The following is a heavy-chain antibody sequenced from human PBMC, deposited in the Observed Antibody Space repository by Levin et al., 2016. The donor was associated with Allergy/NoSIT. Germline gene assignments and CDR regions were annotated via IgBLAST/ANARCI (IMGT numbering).Heavy chain of an antibody. CDR1: GGSISSYQ. D-gene: IGHD2/OR15-2a*01. CDR2: ISYSGRT. V-gene: IGHV4-59*01. Sequence: SETLSLTCTVSGGSISSYQWSWIRQPPGKGLEWIGFISYSGRTSYNPSLESRVTMSADTSKNQFSLKLTSMTAADTAVYYCARFADGTTRFFDYWGQGTQVTVSS. CDR3: ARFADGTTRFFDY. J-gene: IGHJ4*02.